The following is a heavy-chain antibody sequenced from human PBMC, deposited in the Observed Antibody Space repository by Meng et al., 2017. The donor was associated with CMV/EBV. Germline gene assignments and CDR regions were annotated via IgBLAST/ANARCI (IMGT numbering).Heavy chain of an antibody. D-gene: IGHD3-3*01. CDR2: IYYSGST. Sequence: SETLSPTCPVPGGPISSYYWSWIRQPPGKGLEWIGYIYYSGSTNYNPSLKSRVTISADTSKNQFSLKLSTVTAADTAVYYCARASYDFWSGYYSLYFDYWGQGTLVTVPQ. J-gene: IGHJ4*02. V-gene: IGHV4-59*01. CDR1: GGPISSYY. CDR3: ARASYDFWSGYYSLYFDY.